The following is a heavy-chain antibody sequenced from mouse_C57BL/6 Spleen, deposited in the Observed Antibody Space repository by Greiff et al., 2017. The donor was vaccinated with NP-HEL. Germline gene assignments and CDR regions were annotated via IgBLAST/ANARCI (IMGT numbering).Heavy chain of an antibody. CDR1: GYTFTSYG. CDR3: AREEDITTVVDFDY. D-gene: IGHD1-1*01. V-gene: IGHV1-81*01. J-gene: IGHJ2*01. Sequence: QVQLQQSGAELARPGASVKLSCKASGYTFTSYGISWVKQRTGQGLEWIGEIYPRSGNTYYNEKFKGKATLTADKSSSTAYMELRSLTSEDSAVYFCAREEDITTVVDFDYWGQGTTLTVSS. CDR2: IYPRSGNT.